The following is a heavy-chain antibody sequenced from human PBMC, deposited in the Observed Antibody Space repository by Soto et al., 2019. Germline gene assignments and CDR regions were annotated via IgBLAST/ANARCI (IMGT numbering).Heavy chain of an antibody. V-gene: IGHV3-23*01. D-gene: IGHD2-2*01. J-gene: IGHJ6*02. CDR3: AKALTNIVVVPAAMGSGMDV. CDR2: ISGSGGST. Sequence: PGGSLRLSCAASGFTFGSYAMSWVRQAPGKGLEWVSAISGSGGSTYYADSVKGRFTISRDNSKNTLYLQMNSLRAEDTAVYYCAKALTNIVVVPAAMGSGMDVWGQGTTVTVSS. CDR1: GFTFGSYA.